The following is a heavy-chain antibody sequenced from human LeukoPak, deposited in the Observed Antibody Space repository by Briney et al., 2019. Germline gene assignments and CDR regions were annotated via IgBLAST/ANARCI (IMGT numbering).Heavy chain of an antibody. CDR1: GGSITGSSFY. Sequence: SETLSLTCSVSGGSITGSSFYWGWVRQPPGKGLEWIGNIYYSGSTYYSASLKSRVTISLDTSKNHFSLKVTSVTAADTAVYYCARGSYDVLTGYSTLGEYWGQGTLVTVSS. J-gene: IGHJ4*02. CDR2: IYYSGST. D-gene: IGHD3-9*01. V-gene: IGHV4-39*02. CDR3: ARGSYDVLTGYSTLGEY.